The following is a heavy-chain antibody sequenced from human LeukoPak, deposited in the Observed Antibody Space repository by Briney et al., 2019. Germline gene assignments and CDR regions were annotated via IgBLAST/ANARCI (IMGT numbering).Heavy chain of an antibody. D-gene: IGHD6-19*01. CDR1: GFIFSSYS. CDR2: INTRSSTI. J-gene: IGHJ4*02. V-gene: IGHV3-48*01. Sequence: PGGSLRLSCAASGFIFSSYSMNWVRQAPGKGLEWISYINTRSSTIYYADSVKGRFTISRDNAKNSLYLQMNSLRAEDTAVYYCARVNSVGGSGWSYYFDYWGQGTLVTVSS. CDR3: ARVNSVGGSGWSYYFDY.